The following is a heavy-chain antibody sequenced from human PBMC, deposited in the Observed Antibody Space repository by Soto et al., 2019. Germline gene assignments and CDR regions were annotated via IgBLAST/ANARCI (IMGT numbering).Heavy chain of an antibody. Sequence: QVQLVQSGAEVKKPGSSVNVSCKASGGTFSSYAISWVRQAPGQGLEWMGGVIPIFGTANYAQKFQGRVTITADKSTSTAYMELSSLRSEDTAVYYCAGVLYGDYANYYFDYWGQGTLVTVSS. CDR2: VIPIFGTA. CDR1: GGTFSSYA. CDR3: AGVLYGDYANYYFDY. D-gene: IGHD4-17*01. J-gene: IGHJ4*02. V-gene: IGHV1-69*06.